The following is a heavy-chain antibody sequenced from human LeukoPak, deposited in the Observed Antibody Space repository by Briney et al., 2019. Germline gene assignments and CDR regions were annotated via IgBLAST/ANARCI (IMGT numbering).Heavy chain of an antibody. CDR3: ARYSNWSFDC. J-gene: IGHJ4*02. V-gene: IGHV3-30*02. CDR1: GFTFSSYG. Sequence: GGSLRLSCAASGFTFSSYGMHWVRQAPGKGLEWVAFVRYDGSNKYYADSVKGRFTISRDNSKNTLYLQMNSLRGEDPAVYYCARYSNWSFDCWGQGTLVTVSS. D-gene: IGHD6-13*01. CDR2: VRYDGSNK.